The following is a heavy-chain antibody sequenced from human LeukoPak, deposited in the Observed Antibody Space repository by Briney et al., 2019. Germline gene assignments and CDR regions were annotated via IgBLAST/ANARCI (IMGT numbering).Heavy chain of an antibody. J-gene: IGHJ4*02. CDR1: GFTFSSYA. V-gene: IGHV3-23*01. D-gene: IGHD2-21*02. Sequence: QSGGSLRLSCAASGFTFSSYAKSWVRQAPGKGLEWVSAISGGGDITYYADSVTGRFTISRDNSKDTLFLQMHSLRPGDTAVYYCVREDTPATANYWGQGTLVTISS. CDR2: ISGGGDIT. CDR3: VREDTPATANY.